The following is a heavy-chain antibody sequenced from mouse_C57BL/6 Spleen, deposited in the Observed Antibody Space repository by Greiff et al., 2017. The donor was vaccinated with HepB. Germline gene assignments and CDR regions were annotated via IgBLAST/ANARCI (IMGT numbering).Heavy chain of an antibody. J-gene: IGHJ4*01. V-gene: IGHV5-16*01. CDR3: ARGALYCPYAMDY. CDR1: GFTFSDYY. Sequence: DVKLVESEGGLVQPGSSMKLSCTASGFTFSDYYMAWVRQVPEKGLEWVANINYDGSSTYYLDSLKSRFIISRDNAKNILYLQMSSLKSEDTATYYCARGALYCPYAMDYWGQGTSVTVSS. CDR2: INYDGSST. D-gene: IGHD2-1*01.